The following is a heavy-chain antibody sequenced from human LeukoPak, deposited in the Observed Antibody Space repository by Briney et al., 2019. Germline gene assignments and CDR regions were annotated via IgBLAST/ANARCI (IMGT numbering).Heavy chain of an antibody. CDR3: ARAGYYYGSGYSYYCYYMDV. D-gene: IGHD3-10*01. CDR2: IYYSGST. Sequence: SETLSLTCTVSGGSISSYYWSWIRQPPGKGLEWIGYIYYSGSTNYNPSLKSRVTISVDTSKNQFSLKLSSVTAADTAVYYCARAGYYYGSGYSYYCYYMDVWGKGTTVTVSS. J-gene: IGHJ6*03. V-gene: IGHV4-59*01. CDR1: GGSISSYY.